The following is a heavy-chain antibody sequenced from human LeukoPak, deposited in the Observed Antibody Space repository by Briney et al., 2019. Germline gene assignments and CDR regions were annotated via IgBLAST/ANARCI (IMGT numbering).Heavy chain of an antibody. J-gene: IGHJ3*01. V-gene: IGHV4-59*01. CDR3: ARHWAETTGPYAFDF. D-gene: IGHD1-14*01. CDR1: GASISSYY. CDR2: LYYSGST. Sequence: PSETLSLTCIVSGASISSYYWSWIPPPPGKGLEWIGNLYYSGSTNYNPPLKSRVTISVHTSKTHFSLKLTSVTAADTAVYYCARHWAETTGPYAFDFWGQGTMVTVSS.